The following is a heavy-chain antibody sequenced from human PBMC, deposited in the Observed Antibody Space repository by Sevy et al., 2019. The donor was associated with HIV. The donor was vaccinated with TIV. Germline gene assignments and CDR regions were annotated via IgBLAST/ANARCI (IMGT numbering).Heavy chain of an antibody. Sequence: GGSLRLSCAASGFSFTSYWMSWVRQTPEKGLEWVANINQVGTEKKYVDSVKGRFTISRDIAKNSLYLQMNSLRSEDTAVYYCANKGGSRPNDAFGTWGQGTMVTVSS. D-gene: IGHD3-10*01. V-gene: IGHV3-7*01. CDR2: INQVGTEK. CDR3: ANKGGSRPNDAFGT. CDR1: GFSFTSYW. J-gene: IGHJ3*02.